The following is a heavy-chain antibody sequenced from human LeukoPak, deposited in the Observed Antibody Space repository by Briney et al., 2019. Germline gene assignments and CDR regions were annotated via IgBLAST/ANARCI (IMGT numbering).Heavy chain of an antibody. J-gene: IGHJ6*03. CDR1: GYTFTGYY. CDR3: AVPYYYGSGRDYYYMDV. D-gene: IGHD3-10*01. Sequence: VKVSCKASGYTFTGYYMHWVRQAPGQGLEWMGWINPNSGGTNYAQKFQGRVTMTRDTSISTAYMELSRLRSDDTAVYYCAVPYYYGSGRDYYYMDVWGKGTTVTISS. CDR2: INPNSGGT. V-gene: IGHV1-2*02.